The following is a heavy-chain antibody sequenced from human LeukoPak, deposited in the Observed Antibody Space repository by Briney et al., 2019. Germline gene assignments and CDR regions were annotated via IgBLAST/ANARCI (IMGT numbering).Heavy chain of an antibody. D-gene: IGHD2-21*02. V-gene: IGHV3-48*03. J-gene: IGHJ4*02. CDR1: GFTFSSYE. Sequence: GGSLRLSCAASGFTFSSYEMNWVRQAPGKGLEWVSYISSSGSTIYYADSVKGRFTISGDDAKNSLYLQMNSLRAEDTAVYYCARVVVTAILRYFDYWGQGTLVTVSS. CDR3: ARVVVTAILRYFDY. CDR2: ISSSGSTI.